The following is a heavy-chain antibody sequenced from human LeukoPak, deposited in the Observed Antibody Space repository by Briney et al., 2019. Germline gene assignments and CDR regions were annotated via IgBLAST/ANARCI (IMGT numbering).Heavy chain of an antibody. CDR3: ARADYDSSGYSDY. D-gene: IGHD3-22*01. CDR2: ISSSSSYI. V-gene: IGHV3-21*01. J-gene: IGHJ4*02. CDR1: GFTFSSYS. Sequence: GGSLRLSCAASGFTFSSYSMNWVCQAPGKGLEWVSSISSSSSYIYYADSVKGRFTISRDNAKNSLYLQMNSLRAEDTAVYYCARADYDSSGYSDYWGQGTLVTVSS.